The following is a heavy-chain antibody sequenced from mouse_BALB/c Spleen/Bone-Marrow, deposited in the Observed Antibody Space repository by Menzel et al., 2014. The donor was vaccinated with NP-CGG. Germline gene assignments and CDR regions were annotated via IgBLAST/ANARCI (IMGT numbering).Heavy chain of an antibody. CDR3: TRERDYGDYLDY. V-gene: IGHV1-14*01. CDR1: GYTFTRYV. D-gene: IGHD1-1*01. J-gene: IGHJ2*01. Sequence: VQLQQSGPELVKPGASVKMSCKASGYTFTRYVIHWVRQKPGQGLDWIGYINPYNDGSKYNEKFKGEATLTSDKSSHTAYMELSSLNSDDSAVYYCTRERDYGDYLDYWGQGTTPTVSS. CDR2: INPYNDGS.